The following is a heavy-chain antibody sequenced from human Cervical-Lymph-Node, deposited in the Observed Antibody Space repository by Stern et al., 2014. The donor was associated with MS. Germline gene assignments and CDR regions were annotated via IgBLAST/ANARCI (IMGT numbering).Heavy chain of an antibody. Sequence: VQLVQSGGGVVQPGRSQGLSCAASGFTFSAYAMHWVRQAPGKGLEWVAVISADGNTKFYADSVKGRFTISRDNSKNTLFLKMNSLKIEDTAVYYCARDGRPVWGQGTLVAVSS. J-gene: IGHJ4*02. V-gene: IGHV3-30-3*01. CDR2: ISADGNTK. CDR3: ARDGRPV. CDR1: GFTFSAYA.